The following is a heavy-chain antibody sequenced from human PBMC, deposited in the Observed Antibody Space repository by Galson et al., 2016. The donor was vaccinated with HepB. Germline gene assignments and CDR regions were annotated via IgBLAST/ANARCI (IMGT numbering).Heavy chain of an antibody. Sequence: SLRLSCAASGFTFSNYGMHWVRQAPGKGLEWVAVMSVDGSNKYYADSVKGRFIISRDNSKNTLCLQMNSLRAEDTAVYFCAKGHSQTYYYYYGMDVWGQGTTVTVPS. V-gene: IGHV3-30*18. CDR2: MSVDGSNK. CDR1: GFTFSNYG. J-gene: IGHJ6*02. D-gene: IGHD1-26*01. CDR3: AKGHSQTYYYYYGMDV.